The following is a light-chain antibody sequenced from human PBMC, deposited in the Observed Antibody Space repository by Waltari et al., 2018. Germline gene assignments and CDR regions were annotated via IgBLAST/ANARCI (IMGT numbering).Light chain of an antibody. V-gene: IGKV3-20*01. CDR3: QMYVRLPVT. CDR1: QLVGRSL. CDR2: DAS. Sequence: EIVLTQSPGTLSLSPGDIGTLPCRASQLVGRSLFWYQQKHGQAPRLLIYDASTRATGTPDRFSGGGSGTDFSLTISRLEPEDFAVYYCQMYVRLPVTFGQGTKVEI. J-gene: IGKJ1*01.